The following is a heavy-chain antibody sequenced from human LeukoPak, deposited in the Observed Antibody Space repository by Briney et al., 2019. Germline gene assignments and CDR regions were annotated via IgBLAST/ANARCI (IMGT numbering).Heavy chain of an antibody. CDR1: GGSISSGSYF. Sequence: PSETLSLTCTVSGGSISSGSYFWSWIRQPAGRGLEWIGRMYTSGSTNYNPSLKSRVTISVDTSKNQFSLKLSSVAAADTAVYYCARQGYCSSTSCYLYYYYYYMDVWGKGTTVTVSS. V-gene: IGHV4-61*02. D-gene: IGHD2-2*01. CDR2: MYTSGST. CDR3: ARQGYCSSTSCYLYYYYYYMDV. J-gene: IGHJ6*03.